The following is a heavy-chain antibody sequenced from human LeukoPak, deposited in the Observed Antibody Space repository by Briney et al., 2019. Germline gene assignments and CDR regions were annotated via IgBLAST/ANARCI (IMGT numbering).Heavy chain of an antibody. CDR1: GGSISSSSYY. V-gene: IGHV4-39*07. CDR2: IYYSGST. Sequence: SETLSLTCTVSGGSISSSSYYWGWIRQPPGKGLEWIGSIYYSGSTYYNPSLKSRVTISVDTSKNQFSLKLSSVTAADTAVYYCARGYQLPLPDYWGQGTLVTVSS. CDR3: ARGYQLPLPDY. J-gene: IGHJ4*02. D-gene: IGHD2-2*01.